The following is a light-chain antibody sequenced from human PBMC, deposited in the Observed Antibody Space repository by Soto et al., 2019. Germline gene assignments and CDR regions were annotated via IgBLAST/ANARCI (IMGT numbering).Light chain of an antibody. V-gene: IGLV1-51*02. CDR3: GTWDSSLSAYV. CDR1: SSNIGNNY. Sequence: QCVLTQPPSVSASPGQKVTISCSGSSSNIGNNYVSWYQQLPGTAPKLLIYENNKRPSGIPDRFSGSKSGTSATLGITGLQTGDEADYYCGTWDSSLSAYVFGTGTKVTV. CDR2: ENN. J-gene: IGLJ1*01.